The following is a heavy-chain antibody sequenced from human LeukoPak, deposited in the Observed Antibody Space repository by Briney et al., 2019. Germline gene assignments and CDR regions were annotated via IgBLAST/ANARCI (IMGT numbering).Heavy chain of an antibody. V-gene: IGHV1-69*04. CDR1: GGTFSSYA. D-gene: IGHD2-2*02. CDR2: IIPILGIA. J-gene: IGHJ6*02. Sequence: SVKVSCKASGGTFSSYAISWVRQAPGQGLEWMGRIIPILGIANYAQKSQGRVTITADKSTSTAYMELSSLRSEDTAVYYCAREAVVPAAIGMDVWGQGTTVTVSS. CDR3: AREAVVPAAIGMDV.